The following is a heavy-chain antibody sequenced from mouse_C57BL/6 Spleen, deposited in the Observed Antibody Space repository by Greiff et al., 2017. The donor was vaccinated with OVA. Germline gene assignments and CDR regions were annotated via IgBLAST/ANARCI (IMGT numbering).Heavy chain of an antibody. Sequence: EVQLVESEGGLVQPGRSMKLSCTASGFTFSDYYMAWVRQVPEKGLEWVANINYDGSSTYYLDSLKSRFIISRDNAKNILYLQMSSLKSEDTATYYCARSLPHYYAMDYWGQGTSVTVSS. V-gene: IGHV5-16*01. CDR1: GFTFSDYY. CDR3: ARSLPHYYAMDY. D-gene: IGHD6-2*01. J-gene: IGHJ4*01. CDR2: INYDGSST.